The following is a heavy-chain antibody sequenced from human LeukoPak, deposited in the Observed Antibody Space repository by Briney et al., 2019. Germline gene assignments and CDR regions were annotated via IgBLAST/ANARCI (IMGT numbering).Heavy chain of an antibody. J-gene: IGHJ2*01. CDR3: ARATDWGAYWYFDL. Sequence: QPGGSLRLSCAASGFTFSDHYMDWVRQAPGKGLEWVARTRNKAKSHTTEYAASVKGRFSISRDDSKNSLYLQMNSLKAEDTAMYYCARATDWGAYWYFDLWGRGTLVTVSS. V-gene: IGHV3-72*01. D-gene: IGHD7-27*01. CDR2: TRNKAKSHTT. CDR1: GFTFSDHY.